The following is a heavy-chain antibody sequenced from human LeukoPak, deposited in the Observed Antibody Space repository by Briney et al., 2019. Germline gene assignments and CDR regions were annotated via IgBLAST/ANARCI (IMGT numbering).Heavy chain of an antibody. CDR2: ISSSSSYI. Sequence: SGGSLSLSCAASGFTFSSYSMNWVRQAPGKGLEWVSSISSSSSYIYYADSVKGRFTISRDNAKNALYLQMNSLRAEDTAVYYCARDSPSHCSSTSCYSALAQDFDYWGQGTLVTVSS. CDR3: ARDSPSHCSSTSCYSALAQDFDY. V-gene: IGHV3-21*01. J-gene: IGHJ4*02. D-gene: IGHD2-2*01. CDR1: GFTFSSYS.